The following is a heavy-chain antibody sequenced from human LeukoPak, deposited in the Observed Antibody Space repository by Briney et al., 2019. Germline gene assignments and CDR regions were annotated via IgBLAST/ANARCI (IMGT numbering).Heavy chain of an antibody. J-gene: IGHJ4*02. CDR3: ARVNGGSYGIDY. Sequence: SETLSLTCTISGGSISSYYWSWIRQPPGKGLEWIGYIYYSGSTNYNPSLKSRVTISVDTSKNQFSLKLSSVTAADMAVYYCARVNGGSYGIDYWGQGTLVTVSS. V-gene: IGHV4-59*01. CDR2: IYYSGST. D-gene: IGHD1-26*01. CDR1: GGSISSYY.